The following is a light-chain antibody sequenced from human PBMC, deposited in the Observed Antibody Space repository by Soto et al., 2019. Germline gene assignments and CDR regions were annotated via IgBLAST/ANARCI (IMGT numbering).Light chain of an antibody. V-gene: IGKV1-12*01. CDR3: QQANSFPLT. J-gene: IGKJ4*01. CDR2: AAS. Sequence: DIQMTQSPSSVSAPVGDRVTITCRASQDISSWLVWYQHKPGKAPKLLIYAASSLQSGVPSRFSGSGSGTDFTLTINSLQPEDLATYYCQQANSFPLTFGGGTKVEIK. CDR1: QDISSW.